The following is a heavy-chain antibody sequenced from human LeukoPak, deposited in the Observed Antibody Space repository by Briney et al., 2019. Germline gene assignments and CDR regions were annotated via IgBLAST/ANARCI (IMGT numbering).Heavy chain of an antibody. Sequence: ASETLSLTCTVSGGSISSYYWSWIRQPPGKGLEWIGYIYYSGSTNYNPSLKSRVTISVDTSKNQFSLKLSSVTAADTAVYYCAREAFLHGLWFGTDYWGQGTLVTVSS. CDR3: AREAFLHGLWFGTDY. D-gene: IGHD3-10*01. CDR1: GGSISSYY. V-gene: IGHV4-59*01. CDR2: IYYSGST. J-gene: IGHJ4*02.